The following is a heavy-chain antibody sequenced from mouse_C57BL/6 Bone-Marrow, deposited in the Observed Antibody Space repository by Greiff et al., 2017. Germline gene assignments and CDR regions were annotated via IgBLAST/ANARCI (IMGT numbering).Heavy chain of an antibody. V-gene: IGHV1-55*01. CDR2: IYPGSGST. Sequence: QVQLQQPGAELVKPGASVKMSCKASGYTFTSYWITWVKQRPGQGLEWIGDIYPGSGSTNYNEKFKSKATLTVDTSFSTAYMQLSSLTSEDSAVYYCARGGVTVVEGNYAMDYWGQGTSVTVSS. J-gene: IGHJ4*01. CDR1: GYTFTSYW. CDR3: ARGGVTVVEGNYAMDY. D-gene: IGHD1-1*01.